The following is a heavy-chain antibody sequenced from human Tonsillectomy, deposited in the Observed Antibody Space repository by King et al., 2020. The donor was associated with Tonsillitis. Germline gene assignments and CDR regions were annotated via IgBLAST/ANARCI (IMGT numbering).Heavy chain of an antibody. J-gene: IGHJ2*01. CDR1: GFSLSDGRMG. CDR3: ARIPTNYDGSRIYWYFDL. V-gene: IGHV2-26*01. Sequence: VTLQESGPVLVKPTETLTLTCTVSGFSLSDGRMGVSWIRQPPGKALEWLAHIFPNDEKSYSTSLKSRLTISKDTSKSQVVLTMTNMDPVDTATYYCARIPTNYDGSRIYWYFDLWGRGTLVTVSS. CDR2: IFPNDEK. D-gene: IGHD3-10*01.